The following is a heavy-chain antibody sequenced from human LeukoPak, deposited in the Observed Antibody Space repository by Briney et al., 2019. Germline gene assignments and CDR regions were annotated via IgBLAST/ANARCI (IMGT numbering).Heavy chain of an antibody. D-gene: IGHD3-10*01. Sequence: SETLSLTCTVSGGSISSYYWSWIRQPPGKGLEWIGYIYYSGSTNYNPSLKSRVTISVDTSKNQFSLKLSSVTAADTAVYYCARVRHYYGSGSYFAFDYWGQGTLVTVSS. CDR1: GGSISSYY. V-gene: IGHV4-59*01. J-gene: IGHJ4*02. CDR3: ARVRHYYGSGSYFAFDY. CDR2: IYYSGST.